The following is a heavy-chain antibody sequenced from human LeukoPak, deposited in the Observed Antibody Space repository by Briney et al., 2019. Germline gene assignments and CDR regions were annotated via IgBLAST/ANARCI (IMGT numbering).Heavy chain of an antibody. Sequence: GSLRLSCAASGFTFRSYVMSWVRQPPGKGLEWTGSIYYSGNTYYNPSLKSRVTISLDTSKNQFSLKLNSVTAADTAVYYCARDPVFRWFDPWGQGTLVTVSS. CDR1: GFTFRSYV. V-gene: IGHV4-39*07. D-gene: IGHD3-10*01. CDR3: ARDPVFRWFDP. J-gene: IGHJ5*02. CDR2: IYYSGNT.